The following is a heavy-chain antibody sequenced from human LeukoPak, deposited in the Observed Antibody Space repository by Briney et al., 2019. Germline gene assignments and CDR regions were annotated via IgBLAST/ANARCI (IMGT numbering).Heavy chain of an antibody. Sequence: NLGDSLKISCKGSGYSFTSYWIGWVRQMPGKGLEWMGIIYPGDSDTRYSPSFQGQVTISADKSISTAYLQWSSLKASDTAMYYCARHDHFWTEEGIDYWGQGTLVTVSS. J-gene: IGHJ4*02. CDR3: ARHDHFWTEEGIDY. CDR1: GYSFTSYW. V-gene: IGHV5-51*01. CDR2: IYPGDSDT. D-gene: IGHD3-3*02.